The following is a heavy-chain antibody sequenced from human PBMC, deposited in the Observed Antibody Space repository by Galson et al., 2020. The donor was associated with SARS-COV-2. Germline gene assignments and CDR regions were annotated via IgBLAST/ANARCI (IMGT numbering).Heavy chain of an antibody. CDR1: GFTFSSYG. D-gene: IGHD3-10*01. Sequence: GGSLRLSCAASGFTFSSYGMHWVRQAPGKGLEWVAVIWYDGSNKYYADSVKGRFTISRDNSKNTLYLQMNSLRAEDTAVYYCARDSGSGSECHFDPWGQGTLVTVSS. CDR3: ARDSGSGSECHFDP. V-gene: IGHV3-33*01. J-gene: IGHJ5*02. CDR2: IWYDGSNK.